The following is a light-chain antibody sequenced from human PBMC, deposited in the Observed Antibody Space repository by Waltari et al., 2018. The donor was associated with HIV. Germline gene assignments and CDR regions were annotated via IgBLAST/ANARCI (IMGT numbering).Light chain of an antibody. CDR3: QQYNSHSYA. CDR2: KTS. Sequence: DVQMTQSPSTLSPGLGDKLTITCRASQIINNWLAWYQQKPGKPPKLLIYKTSYLESGVPSRFSGSVSGADFTLIIDGLQPDDFATYYCQQYNSHSYAFGQGTKVDVK. J-gene: IGKJ2*01. V-gene: IGKV1-5*03. CDR1: QIINNW.